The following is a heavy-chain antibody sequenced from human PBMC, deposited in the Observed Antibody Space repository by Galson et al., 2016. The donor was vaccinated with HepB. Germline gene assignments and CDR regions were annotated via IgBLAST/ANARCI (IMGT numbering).Heavy chain of an antibody. Sequence: SLRLSCAASGFIFSDYAMTWVRQAPGKGLEWVSSLYGGGYGPRYADSVKGRFTISRDNSKNTLYLQMNGLRVEDTAVYYCAKDRGHEPPYYKDVWGNGTTVSVSS. D-gene: IGHD3-16*01. J-gene: IGHJ6*03. CDR1: GFIFSDYA. V-gene: IGHV3-23*01. CDR3: AKDRGHEPPYYKDV. CDR2: LYGGGYGP.